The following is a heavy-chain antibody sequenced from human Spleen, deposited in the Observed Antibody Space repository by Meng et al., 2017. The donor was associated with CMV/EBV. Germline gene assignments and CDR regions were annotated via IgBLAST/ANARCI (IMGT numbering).Heavy chain of an antibody. D-gene: IGHD5-12*01. CDR2: IYSGGST. Sequence: GESLKISCAASGFTVSSNYMSWVRQAPGKGLEWVSVIYSGGSTYYADSVKGRFTISRDNSKNTLYLQMNSLRAEDTAVYYCARLSGKRVATLDQWGQGTLVTVSS. CDR1: GFTVSSNY. V-gene: IGHV3-66*02. CDR3: ARLSGKRVATLDQ. J-gene: IGHJ4*02.